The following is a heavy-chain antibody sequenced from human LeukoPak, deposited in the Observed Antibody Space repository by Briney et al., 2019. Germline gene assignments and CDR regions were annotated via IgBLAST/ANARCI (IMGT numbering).Heavy chain of an antibody. CDR1: GFTFSSYA. J-gene: IGHJ4*02. CDR3: ARASLVGYFDY. V-gene: IGHV3-23*01. Sequence: GGSLRLSCAASGFTFSSYAMSWVRQAPGKGLEWVSAISGSGGSTYYADSVKGRFTISRDNSKNTLYLQMNSLRSDDTAVYYCARASLVGYFDYWGQGTLDTVSS. D-gene: IGHD1-26*01. CDR2: ISGSGGST.